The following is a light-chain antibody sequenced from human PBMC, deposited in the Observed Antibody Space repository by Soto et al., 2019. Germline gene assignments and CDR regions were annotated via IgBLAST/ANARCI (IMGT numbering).Light chain of an antibody. CDR3: QQYNNWPRAT. J-gene: IGKJ4*01. CDR1: QSISSN. V-gene: IGKV3-15*01. Sequence: EIGMTQSPSTLSVSPGERATLSCRASQSISSNLAWYQQKPGQAPRLLMFRTSSRATGFPARFSGSGSGTEINLTISSLQSEDFGVYYCQQYNNWPRATFGGGRKVDIK. CDR2: RTS.